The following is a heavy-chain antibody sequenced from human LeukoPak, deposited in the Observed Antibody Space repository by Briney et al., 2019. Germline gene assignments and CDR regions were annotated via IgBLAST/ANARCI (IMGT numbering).Heavy chain of an antibody. J-gene: IGHJ4*02. D-gene: IGHD3-22*01. Sequence: GGSLRLSCAASGSTFSSYTMNWVRQAPGKGLEWVSYISSGNSNIYYADSVKGRFTISRDNAKNSLYLQRNNLRAEDTAVYYCARGTHYYDISGYDYWGQGTLVIVSS. CDR2: ISSGNSNI. CDR1: GSTFSSYT. V-gene: IGHV3-48*04. CDR3: ARGTHYYDISGYDY.